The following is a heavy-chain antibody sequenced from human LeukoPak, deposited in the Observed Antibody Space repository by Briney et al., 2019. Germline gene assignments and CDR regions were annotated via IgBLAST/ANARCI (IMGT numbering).Heavy chain of an antibody. CDR3: ARDGGGSYYFDSDSDAFDI. Sequence: GGSLRLSCAASGFTLSSYTMHWGRQAPGKGLEWVTVISYDGSNKYYADSVKGRFTVSRDNSKNTLYLQMNSLRAEDTAVYYCARDGGGSYYFDSDSDAFDIWGQGTMVTVSS. CDR1: GFTLSSYT. J-gene: IGHJ3*02. CDR2: ISYDGSNK. D-gene: IGHD1-26*01. V-gene: IGHV3-30-3*01.